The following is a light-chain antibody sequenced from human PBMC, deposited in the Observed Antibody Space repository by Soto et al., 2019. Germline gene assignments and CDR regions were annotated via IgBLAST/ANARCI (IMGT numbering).Light chain of an antibody. CDR3: QQYYSYPLT. J-gene: IGKJ4*01. CDR1: QSISSW. Sequence: DIQMTQSPSTLSASVGDRVTITCRASQSISSWLAWYQQKPGKAPKLLIYKASSLESGVPSRFSGSGSGTEFPLTISSLQPDDFATYYCQQYYSYPLTFGGGTKVEIK. V-gene: IGKV1-5*03. CDR2: KAS.